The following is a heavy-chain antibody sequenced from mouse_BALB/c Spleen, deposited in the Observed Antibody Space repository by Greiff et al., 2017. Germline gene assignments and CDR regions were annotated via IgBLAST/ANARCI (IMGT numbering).Heavy chain of an antibody. Sequence: EVKLEESGGGLVKPGGSLKLSCAASGFTFSSYAMSWVRQTPEKRLEWVATISSGGSYTYYPDSVKGRFTISRDNAKNTLYLQMSSLRSEDTAMYYCASLYGYWFAYWGQGTLVTVSA. D-gene: IGHD2-2*01. CDR3: ASLYGYWFAY. V-gene: IGHV5-9-3*01. CDR1: GFTFSSYA. CDR2: ISSGGSYT. J-gene: IGHJ3*01.